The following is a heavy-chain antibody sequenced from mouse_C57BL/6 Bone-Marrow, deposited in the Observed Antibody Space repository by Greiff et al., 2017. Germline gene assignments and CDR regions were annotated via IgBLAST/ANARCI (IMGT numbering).Heavy chain of an antibody. J-gene: IGHJ3*01. CDR2: INPNNGGT. CDR1: GYTFTDYY. V-gene: IGHV1-26*01. CDR3: AIPNWVFAY. D-gene: IGHD4-1*02. Sequence: EVQLQQSGPELVKPGASVKISCKASGYTFTDYYMNWVKQSHGKSLEWIGDINPNNGGTSYNQKFKGKATLTVDKSSSTAYMELRSLTSEDSAVYYCAIPNWVFAYGGQGTLVTVSA.